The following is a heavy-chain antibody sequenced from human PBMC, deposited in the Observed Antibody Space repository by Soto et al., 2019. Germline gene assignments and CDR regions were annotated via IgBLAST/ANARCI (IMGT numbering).Heavy chain of an antibody. V-gene: IGHV4-59*01. J-gene: IGHJ5*02. D-gene: IGHD2-15*01. Sequence: SETLSLTCTVSGGSMTNYYWNWIRQPPGKGLEWIGYIYYSGNTNYNPSLKSRVTISVDTSKNQFSLKLSSVTAADTAVYYCARVLYGGSLFNWFDPWGQGTLVTVSS. CDR3: ARVLYGGSLFNWFDP. CDR1: GGSMTNYY. CDR2: IYYSGNT.